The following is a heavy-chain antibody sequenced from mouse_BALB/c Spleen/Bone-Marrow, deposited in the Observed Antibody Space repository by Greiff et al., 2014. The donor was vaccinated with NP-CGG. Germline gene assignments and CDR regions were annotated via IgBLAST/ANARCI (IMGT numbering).Heavy chain of an antibody. J-gene: IGHJ3*01. V-gene: IGHV1-4*02. CDR2: FNPSSGYI. CDR3: ARLNYGYWFAY. CDR1: GYTFTSYT. D-gene: IGHD1-2*01. Sequence: QVQLQQPAAELARPGASVKMSCKASGYTFTSYTMHWVKQRPGQGLEWIGYFNPSSGYIEYSQKFKDKTTLTADKSSSTAYIQLSSLTSEDSAVYYCARLNYGYWFAYWGQGTLVTVSA.